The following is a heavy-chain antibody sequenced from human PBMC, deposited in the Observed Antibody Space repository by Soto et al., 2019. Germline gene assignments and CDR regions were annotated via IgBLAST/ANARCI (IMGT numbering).Heavy chain of an antibody. D-gene: IGHD2-21*02. CDR1: GGTFSSYA. CDR3: ARDLLAYCGGDCYSGWYFDL. Sequence: QVQLVQSGAEVKKPGSSVKVSCKASGGTFSSYAISWVRQAPGQGLEWMGGIIPIFGTANYAQKFQGRATITADESTSTAYMELSSLRSEDTAVYYCARDLLAYCGGDCYSGWYFDLWGRGTLVTVSS. CDR2: IIPIFGTA. V-gene: IGHV1-69*01. J-gene: IGHJ2*01.